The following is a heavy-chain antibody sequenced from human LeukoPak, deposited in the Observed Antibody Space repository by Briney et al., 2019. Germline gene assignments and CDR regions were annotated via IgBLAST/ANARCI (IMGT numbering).Heavy chain of an antibody. J-gene: IGHJ4*02. CDR3: VRDWGYDSSGYWQKYFDT. CDR1: GLTLTTFW. V-gene: IGHV3-74*01. D-gene: IGHD3-22*01. Sequence: GGSLRLSCATSGLTLTTFWMHWVRQAPGKGLVWVSRINHDGSSTNYADSVKGRFTISRDNAKNTVYLQMNSLRAEDTAVYYCVRDWGYDSSGYWQKYFDTWGQGTLVTVSS. CDR2: INHDGSST.